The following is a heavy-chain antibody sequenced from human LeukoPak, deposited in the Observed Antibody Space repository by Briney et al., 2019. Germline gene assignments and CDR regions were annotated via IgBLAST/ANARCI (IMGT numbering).Heavy chain of an antibody. Sequence: ASVKVSCKASGYTFTGYYMHWVRQAPGQGLEWMGWINPNSGGTNYAQKFQGRVTMTRDTSISTAYMELSRLRSDDTAVYYCARGGIAVAGLYYGMDVWGQGNTVTVSS. CDR1: GYTFTGYY. V-gene: IGHV1-2*02. D-gene: IGHD6-19*01. J-gene: IGHJ6*02. CDR3: ARGGIAVAGLYYGMDV. CDR2: INPNSGGT.